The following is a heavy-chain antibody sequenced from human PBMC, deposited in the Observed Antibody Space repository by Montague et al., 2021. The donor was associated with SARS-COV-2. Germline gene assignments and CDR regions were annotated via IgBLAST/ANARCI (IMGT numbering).Heavy chain of an antibody. V-gene: IGHV4-39*01. CDR2: IYYSGST. CDR1: GGSISGSSYF. Sequence: SETLSLTCTVSGGSISGSSYFCGWIRQPPGKGLEWIGSIYYSGSTYYNPSLNSRVTISVDTSKNQFSLKLSSVTAADTAVYYCARAFIAAAGTTSFDYWGQRTLVTVSS. J-gene: IGHJ4*02. D-gene: IGHD6-13*01. CDR3: ARAFIAAAGTTSFDY.